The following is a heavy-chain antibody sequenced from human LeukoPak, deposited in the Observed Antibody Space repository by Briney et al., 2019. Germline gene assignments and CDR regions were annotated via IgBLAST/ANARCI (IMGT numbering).Heavy chain of an antibody. D-gene: IGHD5-18*01. J-gene: IGHJ4*02. Sequence: GGSLRLSCEASGFTFSRFDMNWVRQAPGKGLEWVSYIRSSGTTIYYADSVKGRFTISRDNAKNSLYLQMNSLRAEDTAAYYCARSKYNYEIDYWGQGTLVTVSS. CDR3: ARSKYNYEIDY. CDR1: GFTFSRFD. CDR2: IRSSGTTI. V-gene: IGHV3-48*03.